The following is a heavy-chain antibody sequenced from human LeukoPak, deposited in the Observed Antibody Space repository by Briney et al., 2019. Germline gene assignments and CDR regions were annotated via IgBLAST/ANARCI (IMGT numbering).Heavy chain of an antibody. J-gene: IGHJ5*02. CDR1: GGSFSGYY. CDR2: IDHSEIT. Sequence: PSETLSLTCAVYGGSFSGYYWSWIRQPPGKGLEWIGEIDHSEITNYNPSLKSRVTISLDTSKNQFSLNLTSVTAADTAVYYCTRSGYYRSWFDPWGQGTLVIVSS. CDR3: TRSGYYRSWFDP. V-gene: IGHV4-34*01. D-gene: IGHD3-3*01.